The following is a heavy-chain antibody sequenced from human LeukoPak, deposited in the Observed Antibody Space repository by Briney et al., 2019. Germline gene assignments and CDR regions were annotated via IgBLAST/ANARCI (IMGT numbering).Heavy chain of an antibody. CDR2: INPNSGGT. CDR3: AREDIVVVPAADFDP. V-gene: IGHV1-2*02. D-gene: IGHD2-2*01. CDR1: GYTFTGYY. Sequence: ASVKVSCKASGYTFTGYYMHWVRQAPGQGLEWMGWINPNSGGTNYAQKFQGRVTMTRDTSISTAYMELSGLRSDDTAVYYCAREDIVVVPAADFDPWGQGTLVTVSS. J-gene: IGHJ5*02.